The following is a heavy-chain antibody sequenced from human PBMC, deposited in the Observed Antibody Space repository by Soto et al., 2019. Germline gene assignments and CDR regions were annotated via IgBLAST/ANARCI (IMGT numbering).Heavy chain of an antibody. J-gene: IGHJ6*02. CDR1: GFTVSSNY. CDR2: IYSGGST. Sequence: EVQLVESGGGLIQPGGSLRLSCAASGFTVSSNYMSWVRQAPGKGLEWVSLIYSGGSTYYADSVKGRFTISRDNSKNTLYLQMNSLRAEDTAVYYCAREPPGGANGMDVWGQGTTVTVSS. D-gene: IGHD3-10*01. CDR3: AREPPGGANGMDV. V-gene: IGHV3-53*01.